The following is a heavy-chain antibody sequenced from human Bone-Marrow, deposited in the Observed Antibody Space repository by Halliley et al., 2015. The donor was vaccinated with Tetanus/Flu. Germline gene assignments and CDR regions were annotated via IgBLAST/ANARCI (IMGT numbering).Heavy chain of an antibody. CDR1: GFSFSSYA. CDR2: ISGSGGGT. D-gene: IGHD2-2*01. J-gene: IGHJ3*02. V-gene: IGHV3-23*01. CDR3: ARDRFSTSSGLAFDS. Sequence: CAASGFSFSSYAMSWVRQAPGKGLEWVSSISGSGGGTYYADSVKGRSTISRDNSKNTLYLQMSSLRAEDTAVFFCARDRFSTSSGLAFDSWGQGTMVTVSS.